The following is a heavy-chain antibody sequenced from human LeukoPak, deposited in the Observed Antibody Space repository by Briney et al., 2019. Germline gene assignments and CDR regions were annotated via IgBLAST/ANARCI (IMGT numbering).Heavy chain of an antibody. CDR1: GFTFGDYA. CDR3: TRNFPYSSSPHHSPF. Sequence: GRSLRLSCTASGFTFGDYAMSWVRQAPGKGLEWVGFIRSKAYGGTTEYAASVKGRFTISRDDSKSIAYLQMNSLKTEDTAVYYCTRNFPYSSSPHHSPFWGQGTLVTVSS. J-gene: IGHJ4*02. CDR2: IRSKAYGGTT. D-gene: IGHD6-13*01. V-gene: IGHV3-49*04.